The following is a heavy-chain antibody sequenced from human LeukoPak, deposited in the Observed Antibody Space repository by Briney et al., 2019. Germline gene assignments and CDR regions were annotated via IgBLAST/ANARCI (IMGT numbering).Heavy chain of an antibody. V-gene: IGHV3-NL1*01. D-gene: IGHD3-22*01. CDR1: GFTFSSYA. J-gene: IGHJ4*02. Sequence: GGSLRLSCAASGFTFSSYAMHWVRQAPGKGLEWVSAINGGGGSTYYAGSVMGRFTISRDNSRNTLYLQMNSLRAEDTAVYYCARDREEYYYDSSGYYPTHDYWGQGTLVTVSS. CDR3: ARDREEYYYDSSGYYPTHDY. CDR2: INGGGGST.